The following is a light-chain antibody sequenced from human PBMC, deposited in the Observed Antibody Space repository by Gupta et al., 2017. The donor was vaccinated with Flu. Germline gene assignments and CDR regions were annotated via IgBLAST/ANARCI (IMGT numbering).Light chain of an antibody. Sequence: AIRMTQSPSSFSASTGDRVTVACRASQDINSSLAWYQQKPGKAPRLLIYATSTLQSGVPSRFSGSGSGTDFTLTISCLQSEDFATYYCQQYDNYPRTFGPGTKVDIK. CDR1: QDINSS. CDR3: QQYDNYPRT. V-gene: IGKV1-8*01. CDR2: ATS. J-gene: IGKJ3*01.